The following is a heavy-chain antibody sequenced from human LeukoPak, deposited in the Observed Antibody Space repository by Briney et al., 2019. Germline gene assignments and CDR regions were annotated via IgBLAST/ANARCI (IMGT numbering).Heavy chain of an antibody. CDR1: GFTFSRYW. CDR2: IKQDGSEK. Sequence: GGSLRLSCAASGFTFSRYWMSWVRQAPGKGLEWVANIKQDGSEKYYVDSVKGRFTISRDNAKNSLYLQMNNLRAEGTAVYYCAREEYGDHPWWGQGTLVTVSS. CDR3: AREEYGDHPW. D-gene: IGHD4-17*01. J-gene: IGHJ4*02. V-gene: IGHV3-7*01.